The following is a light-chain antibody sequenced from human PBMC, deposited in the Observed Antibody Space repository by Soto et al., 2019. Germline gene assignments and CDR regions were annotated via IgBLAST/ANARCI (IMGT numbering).Light chain of an antibody. J-gene: IGKJ1*01. CDR3: QQYNNWPWT. CDR2: GPS. V-gene: IGKV3-15*01. CDR1: QSVSSN. Sequence: EIVMTQSPATLSVSPGERATLSCRASQSVSSNLAWYQQKPGQAPRLLIYGPSTRATGIPARFSGSGSGTECTLTISSLQSEDFAVYYCQQYNNWPWTFGQGTKVESK.